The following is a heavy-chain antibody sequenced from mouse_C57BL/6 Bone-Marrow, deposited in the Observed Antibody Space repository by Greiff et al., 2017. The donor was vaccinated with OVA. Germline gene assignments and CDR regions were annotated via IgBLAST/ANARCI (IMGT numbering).Heavy chain of an antibody. CDR3: AKEIYGSGLYWYFDV. J-gene: IGHJ1*03. Sequence: QVHVKQSGPELVKPGASVKISCKASGYAFSSSWMNWVKQRPGKGLEWIGRINPGDGDTNYNGKFKGKATLTADKSSSTAYMQLSSLTSEDSAVYFCAKEIYGSGLYWYFDVWGTGTTVTVSS. D-gene: IGHD1-1*01. CDR1: GYAFSSSW. CDR2: INPGDGDT. V-gene: IGHV1-82*01.